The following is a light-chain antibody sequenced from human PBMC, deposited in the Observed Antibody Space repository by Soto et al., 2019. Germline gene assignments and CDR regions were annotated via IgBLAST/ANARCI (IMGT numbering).Light chain of an antibody. CDR3: QSYDSTLSARYV. V-gene: IGLV1-40*01. J-gene: IGLJ1*01. CDR1: SSNTGAGYD. CDR2: GTI. Sequence: QLVLTQPPSVSGAPGQRVTISCTGSSSNTGAGYDVHWYQQRPETAPKLLIFGTINRPSGVPDRFSGSKSGTSASLAITGLQAEDEGDYYCQSYDSTLSARYVFGTGTKLTVL.